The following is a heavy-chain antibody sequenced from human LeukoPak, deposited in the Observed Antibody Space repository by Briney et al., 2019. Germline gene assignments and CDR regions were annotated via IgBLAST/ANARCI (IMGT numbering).Heavy chain of an antibody. CDR1: GGSISSYY. CDR3: ARGPVSHYYYMDV. CDR2: IYYSGST. V-gene: IGHV4-59*01. Sequence: ETLSLTCTVSGGSISSYYWSWIRQPPGKGLEWIGYIYYSGSTNYNPSLKSRVTISVDTSKNQFSLKLSSVTAADTAVYYCARGPVSHYYYMDVWGKGTTVTVSS. J-gene: IGHJ6*03.